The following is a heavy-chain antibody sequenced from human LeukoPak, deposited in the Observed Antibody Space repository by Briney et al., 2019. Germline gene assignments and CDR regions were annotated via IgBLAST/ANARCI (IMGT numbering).Heavy chain of an antibody. CDR1: GYTFTGYY. D-gene: IGHD1-26*01. CDR3: ARVSFVGATTMGRDYFDY. CDR2: VNPNSGGT. J-gene: IGHJ4*02. Sequence: ASVKASCKASGYTFTGYYMHWVRQAPGQGLEWMGWVNPNSGGTNYAQKFQGRVTMTRDTSISTAYMELSRLRPDDTAVYYCARVSFVGATTMGRDYFDYWGQGTLVTVSS. V-gene: IGHV1-2*02.